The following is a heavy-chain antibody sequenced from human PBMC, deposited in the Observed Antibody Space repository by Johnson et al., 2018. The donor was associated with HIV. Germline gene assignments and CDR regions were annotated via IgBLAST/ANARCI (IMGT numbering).Heavy chain of an antibody. J-gene: IGHJ3*02. D-gene: IGHD3-3*01. CDR1: GFTFDDYG. CDR3: AKDSTYYDSGGAFDI. V-gene: IGHV3-20*04. CDR2: IDWNGGSS. Sequence: VQLVESGGGVVRPGGSLRLSCAASGFTFDDYGMTWVRQAPGKGLEWVSGIDWNGGSSGYADSVKGRFSISRDNGKNSLYLQMNSLRAEDTAVYYCAKDSTYYDSGGAFDIWGQGTMVTVSS.